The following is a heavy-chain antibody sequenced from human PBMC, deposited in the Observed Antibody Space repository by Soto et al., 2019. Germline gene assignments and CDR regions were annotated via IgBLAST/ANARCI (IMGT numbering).Heavy chain of an antibody. Sequence: EVQLVESGGGLVQPGRSLRLSCVASGFSFDDYAMHWVRQVPGKGLEWVSGISWNSGSIAYADSVKGRFTISRDNAKNSLHLQMNSLRAEDTALYYCVKDIRPSLGIFGVVIMGGFDPWGQGTLVTVSS. J-gene: IGHJ5*02. CDR1: GFSFDDYA. CDR3: VKDIRPSLGIFGVVIMGGFDP. D-gene: IGHD3-3*01. CDR2: ISWNSGSI. V-gene: IGHV3-9*01.